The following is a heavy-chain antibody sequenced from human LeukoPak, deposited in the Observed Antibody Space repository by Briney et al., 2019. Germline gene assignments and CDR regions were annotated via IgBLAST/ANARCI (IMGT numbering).Heavy chain of an antibody. CDR3: ATQDTATPFDY. D-gene: IGHD5-18*01. CDR2: ITNDGKST. V-gene: IGHV3-74*01. CDR1: GFTFSSYW. J-gene: IGHJ4*02. Sequence: GGSLRLSCAASGFTFSSYWMHWVRQAPGKGLVWVSSITNDGKSTNFADSVKGRLTISRDNSKNTLYLQMNSLRAEDTAVYYCATQDTATPFDYWGQGTLVTVSS.